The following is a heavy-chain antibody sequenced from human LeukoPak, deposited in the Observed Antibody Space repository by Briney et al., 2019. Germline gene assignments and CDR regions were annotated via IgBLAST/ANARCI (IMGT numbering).Heavy chain of an antibody. CDR2: FDPEDGET. D-gene: IGHD6-19*01. CDR1: GYTLTELS. V-gene: IGHV1-24*01. CDR3: ATPNPSRGWAINYFDY. J-gene: IGHJ4*02. Sequence: GASVKVSCKVSGYTLTELSMHWVRQAPGKGLEWMGGFDPEDGETIYAQKFQGRVTMTEDTSTDTAYMELSSLRSEDTAVYYCATPNPSRGWAINYFDYWGQGTLVTVSS.